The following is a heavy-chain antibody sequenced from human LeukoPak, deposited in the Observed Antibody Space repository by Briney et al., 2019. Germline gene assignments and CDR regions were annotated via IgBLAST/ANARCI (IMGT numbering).Heavy chain of an antibody. D-gene: IGHD5-18*01. CDR2: IWYDGTNK. CDR1: GFTFSTYA. CDR3: ARAFWVDTAMVPDY. J-gene: IGHJ4*02. Sequence: PGGSLRLSCAASGFTFSTYAMHWVRQAPGKGLEWVALIWYDGTNKYYADSVKGRFTVSRDSSRNTVYLQMNSLRVEDTAVYYCARAFWVDTAMVPDYWGQGTLVTVSS. V-gene: IGHV3-33*01.